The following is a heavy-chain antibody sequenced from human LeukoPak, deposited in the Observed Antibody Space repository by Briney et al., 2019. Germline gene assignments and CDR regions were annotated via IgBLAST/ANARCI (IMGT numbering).Heavy chain of an antibody. CDR3: ARDVRRLQLSTYFFDF. J-gene: IGHJ4*02. CDR2: ISSHTGDT. D-gene: IGHD4-17*01. V-gene: IGHV1-18*01. Sequence: ASVRVSCKASGYVFTSYGISWVRQAPGQGLEWMGWISSHTGDTRYAQRFQDRVTMTTDISTTTAYLDLRSLRFDDTAVYYCARDVRRLQLSTYFFDFWGQGTLVGVSS. CDR1: GYVFTSYG.